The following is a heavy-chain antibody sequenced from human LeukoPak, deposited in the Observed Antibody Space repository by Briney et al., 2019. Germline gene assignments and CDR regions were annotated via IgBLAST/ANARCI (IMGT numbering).Heavy chain of an antibody. Sequence: GGSLRLSCAASGFTFSSYWMSWVRQAPGKGLEWVANIKQDGSEKYYVDSVKGRFTISRDNAKNSLYLQMNSLRAEDTAVYYCARVRQQLVRLLGRDTTYYYYYYMDVWGKGTTVTVSS. CDR1: GFTFSSYW. V-gene: IGHV3-7*01. D-gene: IGHD6-13*01. J-gene: IGHJ6*03. CDR2: IKQDGSEK. CDR3: ARVRQQLVRLLGRDTTYYYYYYMDV.